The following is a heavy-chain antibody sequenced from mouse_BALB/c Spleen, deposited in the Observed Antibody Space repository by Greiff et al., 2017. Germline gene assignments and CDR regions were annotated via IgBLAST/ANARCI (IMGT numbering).Heavy chain of an antibody. CDR1: GFTFSNHW. CDR3: TRRDNWALFDY. CDR2: IRLKSNNYAT. Sequence: EVKVEESGGGLVQPGGSMKLSCIASGFTFSNHWMNWVRQSPEKGLEWVAEIRLKSNNYATHYAESVKGRFTISRDDSKSSVYLQMNNLRAEDTGIYYCTRRDNWALFDYWGQGTTLTVSS. V-gene: IGHV6-6*02. J-gene: IGHJ2*01. D-gene: IGHD4-1*02.